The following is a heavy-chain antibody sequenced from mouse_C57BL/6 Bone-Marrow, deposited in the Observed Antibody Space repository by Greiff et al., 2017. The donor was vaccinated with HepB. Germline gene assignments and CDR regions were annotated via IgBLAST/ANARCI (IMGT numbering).Heavy chain of an antibody. Sequence: VQVVESGPGLVQPSQSLSITCTVSGFSLNSYGVHWVRQSPGKGLEWLGVIWSGGSTDDNAAFISRLSITKDNSKSQVFFKMNSLQADDTAIYYCARLITGGAYYFDYWGQGTTLTVSS. CDR3: ARLITGGAYYFDY. J-gene: IGHJ2*01. CDR1: GFSLNSYG. V-gene: IGHV2-2*01. D-gene: IGHD2-4*01. CDR2: IWSGGST.